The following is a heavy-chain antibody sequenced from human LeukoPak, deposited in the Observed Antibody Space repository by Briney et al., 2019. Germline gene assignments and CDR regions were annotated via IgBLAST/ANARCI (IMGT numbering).Heavy chain of an antibody. D-gene: IGHD3-16*02. Sequence: GGSLRLSCAASGFTFSSYAMSWVRQAPGKGLEWVSAISGSGGSTYYADSVKGRFAISRDNSKNTLYLQMNSLRAEDTAVYYCAKGSSYDYVWGRYRLPFDYWGQGTLVTVSS. J-gene: IGHJ4*02. V-gene: IGHV3-23*01. CDR1: GFTFSSYA. CDR2: ISGSGGST. CDR3: AKGSSYDYVWGRYRLPFDY.